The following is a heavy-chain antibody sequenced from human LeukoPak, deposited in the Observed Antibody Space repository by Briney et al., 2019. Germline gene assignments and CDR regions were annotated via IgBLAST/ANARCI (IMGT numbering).Heavy chain of an antibody. CDR2: IYSDNT. CDR3: AKVDVRGYMYGFDY. CDR1: GFTVSSNS. J-gene: IGHJ4*02. Sequence: GGSLRLSCTVSGFTVSSNSMSWVRQAPGKGLEWVSFIYSDNTHYSDSVKGRFTISRDNSKKTLYLQIDSLRAEDTALYYCAKVDVRGYMYGFDYWGQGTLVTVSS. D-gene: IGHD5-18*01. V-gene: IGHV3-53*01.